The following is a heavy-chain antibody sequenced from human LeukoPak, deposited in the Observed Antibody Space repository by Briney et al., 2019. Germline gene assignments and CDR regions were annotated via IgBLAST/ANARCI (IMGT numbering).Heavy chain of an antibody. CDR2: ISGHNGHT. D-gene: IGHD3-9*01. Sequence: ASVKVSCKASGYTFTGYYMHWVRQAPGQGLEWMGWISGHNGHTNYAQKLQGRVSMTTDTSTTTAYMELRSLRSDDTAVYYCARYPSDYDILTGYPDSWGQGTLVTVSS. J-gene: IGHJ4*02. CDR3: ARYPSDYDILTGYPDS. V-gene: IGHV1-18*04. CDR1: GYTFTGYY.